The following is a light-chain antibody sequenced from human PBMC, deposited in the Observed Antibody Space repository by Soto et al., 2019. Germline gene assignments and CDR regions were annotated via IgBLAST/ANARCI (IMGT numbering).Light chain of an antibody. CDR2: AAS. CDR3: QQSYSTLGT. J-gene: IGKJ1*01. Sequence: DIQMTQSPSSLSASVGDRVTITCRASQSISSYLNWYQQKPGKAPKLLIYAASSLQSGVPSRFSGSRSVTDSTLTISSLQPEDFATYYCQQSYSTLGTFGQGTKVEIK. CDR1: QSISSY. V-gene: IGKV1-39*01.